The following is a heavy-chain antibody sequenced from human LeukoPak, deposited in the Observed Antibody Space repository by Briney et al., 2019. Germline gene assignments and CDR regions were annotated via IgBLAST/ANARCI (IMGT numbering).Heavy chain of an antibody. CDR2: INPNSGGT. J-gene: IGHJ4*02. D-gene: IGHD3-22*01. CDR3: ARDLGRDSSGYVLDY. CDR1: GYTFTGYY. Sequence: LKDSCKYSGYTFTGYYMHYMRQAPGQLLDVLRRINPNSGGTNYAQKLQGRVTMTTDTSTSTAYMELRSLRSDGTAVYYCARDLGRDSSGYVLDYWGQGTLVTVSS. V-gene: IGHV1-2*06.